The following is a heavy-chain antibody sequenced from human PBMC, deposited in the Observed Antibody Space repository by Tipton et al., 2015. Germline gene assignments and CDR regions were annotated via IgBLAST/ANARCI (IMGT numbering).Heavy chain of an antibody. Sequence: TLSLTCTVSGGSISSGSHYWNWVRQAAGKGLEWIGRVYTTGNTDYNPSPKSRVSISIDPSKNQFSLRLASVTAADTAVYYCARDASGYYYGMDVWGQGTTVTVSS. J-gene: IGHJ6*02. D-gene: IGHD6-25*01. V-gene: IGHV4-61*02. CDR2: VYTTGNT. CDR3: ARDASGYYYGMDV. CDR1: GGSISSGSHY.